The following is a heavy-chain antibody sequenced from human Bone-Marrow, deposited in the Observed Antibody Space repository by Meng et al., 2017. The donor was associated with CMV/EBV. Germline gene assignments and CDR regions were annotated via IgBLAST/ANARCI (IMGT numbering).Heavy chain of an antibody. Sequence: FAIYGIRLVRQAPGQGLEWMGWINVYNGDTKYAQRVQGRVTMTTDTSTSTAYMELRSLTSDDTAVYYCAREVYCGSTSCYTEAPYDYWGQGTLVTVSS. J-gene: IGHJ4*02. CDR1: FAIYG. V-gene: IGHV1-18*04. CDR3: AREVYCGSTSCYTEAPYDY. CDR2: INVYNGDT. D-gene: IGHD2-2*01.